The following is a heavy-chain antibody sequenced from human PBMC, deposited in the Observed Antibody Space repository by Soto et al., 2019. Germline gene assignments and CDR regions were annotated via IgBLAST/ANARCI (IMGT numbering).Heavy chain of an antibody. CDR2: IWYDGSNK. J-gene: IGHJ1*01. V-gene: IGHV3-33*01. D-gene: IGHD2-15*01. Sequence: GGSLRLSCAASGFTFSSYGMHWVRQAPGKGLEWVAVIWYDGSNKYYADSVKGRFTISRDNSKNTLYLQMNGLRAEDTAVYYCATRYCSGGSCYLQHWGQGTLVTVSS. CDR1: GFTFSSYG. CDR3: ATRYCSGGSCYLQH.